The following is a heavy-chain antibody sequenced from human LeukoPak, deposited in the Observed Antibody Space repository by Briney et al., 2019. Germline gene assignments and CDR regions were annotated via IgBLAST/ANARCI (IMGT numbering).Heavy chain of an antibody. CDR2: INTDGSSI. D-gene: IGHD6-19*01. CDR1: GFTLGGYK. V-gene: IGHV3-74*01. J-gene: IGHJ4*02. CDR3: TRETGWGPGY. Sequence: GGSLRLSCAASGFTLGGYKMHWIGQAPGKGLAWVARINTDGSSIAYADSVKGRFTISRDNAKNTLYLQMDSLRDEDTAVYYCTRETGWGPGYWGQGTLVTVSS.